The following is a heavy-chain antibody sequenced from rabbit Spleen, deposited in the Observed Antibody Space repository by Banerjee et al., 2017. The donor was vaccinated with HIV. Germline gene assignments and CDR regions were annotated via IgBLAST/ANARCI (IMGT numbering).Heavy chain of an antibody. CDR3: ARDSAGREDFNL. J-gene: IGHJ4*01. CDR1: GFSFSSGYD. V-gene: IGHV1S40*01. Sequence: QQLVESGGGLVKPGASLTLTCKASGFSFSSGYDMCWVRQAPGKGLEWIACIYNGDIGSRTYYATWAKGRFTISKTSTTVTLQMTSLTAADTATYFCARDSAGREDFNLWGQGTLVTVS. CDR2: IYNGDIGSRT. D-gene: IGHD4-2*01.